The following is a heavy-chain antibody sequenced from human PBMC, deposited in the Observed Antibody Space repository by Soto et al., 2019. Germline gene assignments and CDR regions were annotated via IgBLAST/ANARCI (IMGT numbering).Heavy chain of an antibody. CDR2: IYYSGST. CDR1: GGSISSYY. V-gene: IGHV4-59*01. D-gene: IGHD3-10*01. CDR3: ATDHTVSKYYYGSGSYQV. Sequence: PSETLSLTCTVSGGSISSYYWSWIRQPPGKGLEWIGYIYYSGSTNYNPFLKSRVTISVDTSKNQFSLKLSSVTAADTAVYYCATDHTVSKYYYGSGSYQVWGQGTLVTVSS. J-gene: IGHJ4*02.